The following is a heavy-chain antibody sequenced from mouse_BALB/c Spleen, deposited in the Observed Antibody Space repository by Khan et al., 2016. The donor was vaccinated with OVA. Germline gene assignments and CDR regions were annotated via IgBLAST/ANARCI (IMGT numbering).Heavy chain of an antibody. V-gene: IGHV3-2*02. D-gene: IGHD2-3*01. Sequence: EVKLLESGPGLVKPSQSLSLTCTVTGYSITSDYAWNWIRQFPGNILEWMGYISYSGSTNYNPAFKSRISITRDTSKNQFFLQLNSVTTEDTATYYCTRDGSRYRDAMDYWGQGTSVTVSS. CDR1: GYSITSDYA. J-gene: IGHJ4*01. CDR2: ISYSGST. CDR3: TRDGSRYRDAMDY.